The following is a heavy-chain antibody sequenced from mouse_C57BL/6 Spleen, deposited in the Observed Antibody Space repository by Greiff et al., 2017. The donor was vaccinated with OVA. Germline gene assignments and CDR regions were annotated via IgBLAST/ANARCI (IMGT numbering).Heavy chain of an antibody. D-gene: IGHD1-1*02. J-gene: IGHJ4*01. CDR1: GYTFTSYW. V-gene: IGHV1-50*01. Sequence: QVQLKQPGAELVKPGASVKLSCKASGYTFTSYWMQWVKQRPGQGLEWIGEIDPSDSYTNYNQKFKGKATLTVDTSSSTAYMQLSSLTSEDSAVYYCAREVGDYAMDYWGQGTSGTVSS. CDR3: AREVGDYAMDY. CDR2: IDPSDSYT.